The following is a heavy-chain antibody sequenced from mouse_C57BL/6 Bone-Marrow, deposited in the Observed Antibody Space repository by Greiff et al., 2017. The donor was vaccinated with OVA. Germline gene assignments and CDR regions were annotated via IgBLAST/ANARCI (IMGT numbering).Heavy chain of an antibody. CDR3: ARHYYGSSYLSYYFDY. CDR2: ISSGGSYT. V-gene: IGHV5-6*02. Sequence: DVMLVESGGDLVKPGGSLKLSCAASGFTFSSYGMSWVRQTPDKRLEWVATISSGGSYTYYPDSVKGRFTISRDNAKNTLYLQMSSLKSEDTAMYYCARHYYGSSYLSYYFDYWGQGTTLTVSS. CDR1: GFTFSSYG. D-gene: IGHD1-1*01. J-gene: IGHJ2*01.